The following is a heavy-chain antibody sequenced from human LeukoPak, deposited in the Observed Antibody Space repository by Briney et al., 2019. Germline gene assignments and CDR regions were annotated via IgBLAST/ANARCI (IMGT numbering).Heavy chain of an antibody. Sequence: PSETLSLTCTVSGGSISSYYWSWIRQPPGKGLEWIGYIYYSGSTNYNPSLKSRVTISEDTSENQFSLKLSSVTAADTAVYYCARDLAAAGTIDPWGQGTLVTVSS. V-gene: IGHV4-59*01. CDR3: ARDLAAAGTIDP. J-gene: IGHJ5*02. CDR1: GGSISSYY. D-gene: IGHD6-13*01. CDR2: IYYSGST.